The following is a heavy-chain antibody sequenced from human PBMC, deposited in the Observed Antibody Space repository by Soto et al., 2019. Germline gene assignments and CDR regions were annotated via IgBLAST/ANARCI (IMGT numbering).Heavy chain of an antibody. J-gene: IGHJ4*02. V-gene: IGHV1-46*01. CDR3: ERHIDY. Sequence: QVQLVQSGAEVKKPGASVKVSCKASGYTFTSYYLHWVRQAPGQGLEWMGMIHPSGGTTIYAQNFQGRVTMTRDTSTSTVYMELSSLRSEDTAVYYCERHIDYWGQGTLVTVSS. CDR1: GYTFTSYY. CDR2: IHPSGGTT.